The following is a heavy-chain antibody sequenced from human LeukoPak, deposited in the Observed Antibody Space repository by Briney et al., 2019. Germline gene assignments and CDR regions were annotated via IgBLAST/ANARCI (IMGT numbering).Heavy chain of an antibody. CDR3: ARVGSLSRGRNWVDP. CDR2: IDTSGSV. V-gene: IGHV4-4*07. CDR1: GGSISIYF. Sequence: SETLSLTCTVSGGSISIYFCSWIRQPAGKGLEWLGRIDTSGSVNYNPSLKSRVTMSVDRSKNQFSLKLSSVTAADTAVYYCARVGSLSRGRNWVDPWGQGALVTVS. D-gene: IGHD2-15*01. J-gene: IGHJ5*02.